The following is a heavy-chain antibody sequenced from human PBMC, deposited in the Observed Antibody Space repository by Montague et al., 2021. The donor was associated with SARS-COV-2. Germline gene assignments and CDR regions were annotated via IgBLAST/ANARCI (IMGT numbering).Heavy chain of an antibody. CDR2: ILYSGST. D-gene: IGHD4-23*01. CDR3: ARGARDYGGRYFFDY. V-gene: IGHV4-61*01. Sequence: SETLSLTCTVFGGSISSGSYYWSWIRQPPGKGLEWIGYILYSGSTNYNPSLKSRVTMSVDTSKNQFSLNVSSVTAADTAVYYCARGARDYGGRYFFDYWGQGTLVTVSS. CDR1: GGSISSGSYY. J-gene: IGHJ4*02.